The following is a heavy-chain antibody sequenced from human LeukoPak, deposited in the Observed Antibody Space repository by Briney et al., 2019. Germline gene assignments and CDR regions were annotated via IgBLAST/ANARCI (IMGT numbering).Heavy chain of an antibody. CDR2: INQSGRT. J-gene: IGHJ5*02. V-gene: IGHV4-34*01. D-gene: IGHD5-18*01. CDR1: GGSFTGYY. CDR3: ARVYSYPDGVGCVDP. Sequence: PSETLSLTCVVYGGSFTGYYWSWIRQPPGKGLEWIGEINQSGRTNYNPSLKSRVTISVDTSKNQFSLKLSSVTAADTAVYYCARVYSYPDGVGCVDPWGQGTLVTVSS.